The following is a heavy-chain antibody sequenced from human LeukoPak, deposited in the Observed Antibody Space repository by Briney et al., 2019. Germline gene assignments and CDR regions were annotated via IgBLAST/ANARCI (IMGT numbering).Heavy chain of an antibody. CDR3: AKDSRRVVVSRFDY. CDR2: ISGSGGST. J-gene: IGHJ4*02. V-gene: IGHV3-23*01. Sequence: PGGSLRLSCAASGFTFSSYAMSWVRQAPGKGLEWVSAISGSGGSTYYADSVKGRFTISRDNSKNTLYLQMHSLRAEDTAVDYCAKDSRRVVVSRFDYWGQGTLVTVSS. CDR1: GFTFSSYA. D-gene: IGHD3-22*01.